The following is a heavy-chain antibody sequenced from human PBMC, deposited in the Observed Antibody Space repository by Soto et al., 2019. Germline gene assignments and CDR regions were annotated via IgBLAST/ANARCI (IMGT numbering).Heavy chain of an antibody. CDR3: AKDKVSSWPSYYYYGMDV. Sequence: GESLKISCAASGFTFSSYAMSWVRQAPGKGLEWVSAISGSGGSTYYADSVKGRFTISRDNSKNTLYLQMNSLRAEDTAVYYCAKDKVSSWPSYYYYGMDVWGQGTTVTVSS. V-gene: IGHV3-23*01. CDR1: GFTFSSYA. CDR2: ISGSGGST. D-gene: IGHD6-13*01. J-gene: IGHJ6*02.